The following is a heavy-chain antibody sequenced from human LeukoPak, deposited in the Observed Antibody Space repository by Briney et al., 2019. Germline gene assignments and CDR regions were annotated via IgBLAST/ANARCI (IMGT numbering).Heavy chain of an antibody. V-gene: IGHV3-74*01. CDR1: GLTFRSFW. J-gene: IGHJ3*02. CDR3: ARGQVGAINDAFDI. D-gene: IGHD1-26*01. Sequence: PGGSLSLSCAASGLTFRSFWMHWVRQAPGKGLLWVSRINSDGTSTTYADSVKGRFTISRDNAKNTVYLQMGSLRAEDMAVYYCARGQVGAINDAFDIWGQGTMVTVSS. CDR2: INSDGTST.